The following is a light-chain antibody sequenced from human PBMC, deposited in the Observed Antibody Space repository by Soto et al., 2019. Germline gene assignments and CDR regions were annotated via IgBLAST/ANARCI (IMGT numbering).Light chain of an antibody. CDR3: SSYASSSILV. CDR1: SSDVGGYKY. Sequence: QSALTQPASVSGSPGQSITIACTGTSSDVGGYKYVSWYQQLPGKAPKLMIYEVSNRPSGVSNRFSGSKSGNTASLTISGLQAEDEADYYCSSYASSSILVFSGGTKVTVL. V-gene: IGLV2-14*01. J-gene: IGLJ2*01. CDR2: EVS.